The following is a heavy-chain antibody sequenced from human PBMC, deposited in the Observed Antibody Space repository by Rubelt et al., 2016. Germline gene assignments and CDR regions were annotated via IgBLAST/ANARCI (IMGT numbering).Heavy chain of an antibody. Sequence: QVQLVQSGAEVKKPGASVKVSCKASGYTFTSYAMHWVRQAPGQRLEWLGWIDAGNGNPKYSQKLQGRGTITSETAASKAYMELSSLRSEDTAVYYCARSKDTAMVTDADWYFDLWGRGTLVTVSS. J-gene: IGHJ2*01. CDR1: GYTFTSYA. D-gene: IGHD5-18*01. CDR2: IDAGNGNP. V-gene: IGHV1-3*01. CDR3: ARSKDTAMVTDADWYFDL.